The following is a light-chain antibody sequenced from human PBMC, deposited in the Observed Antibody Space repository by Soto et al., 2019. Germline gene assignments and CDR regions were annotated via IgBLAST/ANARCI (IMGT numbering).Light chain of an antibody. J-gene: IGLJ1*01. Sequence: QSALTKPASVSGSPGQSITISCSGTSSDVGGYNYLSWYQQHPGKAPKLMIYEGTKRPSGVSNRFSGSKSGNTASLTISGLQADDEADYYCSSYTSSSTYVFGTGTKLTVL. CDR2: EGT. CDR1: SSDVGGYNY. CDR3: SSYTSSSTYV. V-gene: IGLV2-14*01.